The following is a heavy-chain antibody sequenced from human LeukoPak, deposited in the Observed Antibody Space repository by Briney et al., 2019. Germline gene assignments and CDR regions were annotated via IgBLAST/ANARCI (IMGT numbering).Heavy chain of an antibody. CDR2: ISYDGSNK. CDR1: GFTFSSYG. CDR3: AKALTMVRGNLDY. J-gene: IGHJ4*02. V-gene: IGHV3-30*18. Sequence: GRSLRLSCAASGFTFSSYGMHWVRQAPGKGLEWVAVISYDGSNKYYADSVKGRFTISRDNSKNTLYLQMNSLRAEDTAVYYCAKALTMVRGNLDYWGQGTLVTVSS. D-gene: IGHD3-10*01.